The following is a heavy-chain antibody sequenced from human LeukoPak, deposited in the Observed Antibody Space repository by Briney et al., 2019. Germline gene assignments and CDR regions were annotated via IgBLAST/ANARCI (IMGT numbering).Heavy chain of an antibody. CDR1: GYTFTSYG. Sequence: ASVKVSFKASGYTFTSYGISWVRQAPGQGLEWMGWISAYNGNTDYAQSLQGRVTMTIDTSTSTVYMELRSLRSDDTAVYYCARDVGRSYDLDYWGQGTLVTVYS. V-gene: IGHV1-18*01. CDR3: ARDVGRSYDLDY. CDR2: ISAYNGNT. D-gene: IGHD3-16*01. J-gene: IGHJ4*02.